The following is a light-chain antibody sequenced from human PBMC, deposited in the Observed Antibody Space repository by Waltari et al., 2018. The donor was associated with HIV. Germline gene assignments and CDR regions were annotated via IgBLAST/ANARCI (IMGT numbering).Light chain of an antibody. V-gene: IGLV2-14*03. J-gene: IGLJ3*02. Sequence: QSALTQPPSVSGSPGPPLTLSATGPSIAMGAYTFFSWYQQHPGKAPKLMIYDVTNRPSGVSNRFSGSKSGNTASLTISGLQLEDEADYYCSSYTSSSTWVFGGGTKLTVL. CDR3: SSYTSSSTWV. CDR2: DVT. CDR1: SIAMGAYTF.